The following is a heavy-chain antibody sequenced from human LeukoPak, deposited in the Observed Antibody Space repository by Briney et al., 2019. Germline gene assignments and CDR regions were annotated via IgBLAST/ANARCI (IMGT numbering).Heavy chain of an antibody. Sequence: PGGSLRLSCAASGFTLSSYEMNWVRQAPGKGLEWVSYISSSGNTMYYADSVKGRFTISRDNSKNTLYLQMNSLRAEDTAVYYCAKFPTGYLRAPKHWGQGTLVTVSS. J-gene: IGHJ1*01. CDR2: ISSSGNTM. D-gene: IGHD1-1*01. CDR3: AKFPTGYLRAPKH. CDR1: GFTLSSYE. V-gene: IGHV3-48*03.